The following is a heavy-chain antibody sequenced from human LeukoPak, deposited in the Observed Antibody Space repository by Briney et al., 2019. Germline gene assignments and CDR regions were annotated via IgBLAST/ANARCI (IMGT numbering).Heavy chain of an antibody. Sequence: PGGSLRLSCSASGFPFSSYAMHWVRQAPGKGLEYVSAISDSGGSTYYADSAKGRFTISRDNSKSTLYLQMSSLRAEDTAVYFCVRGYSFGPYGMDVWGQGTTVTVSS. CDR3: VRGYSFGPYGMDV. CDR1: GFPFSSYA. V-gene: IGHV3-64D*09. J-gene: IGHJ6*02. D-gene: IGHD2-15*01. CDR2: ISDSGGST.